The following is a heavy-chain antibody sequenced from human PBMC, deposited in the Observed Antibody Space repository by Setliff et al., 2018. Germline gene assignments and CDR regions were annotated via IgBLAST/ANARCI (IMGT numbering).Heavy chain of an antibody. J-gene: IGHJ6*03. CDR2: INPTGGLT. V-gene: IGHV1-46*01. Sequence: GASVKVSCKASGGTFSSYGISWVRQAPGQGLEWMGIINPTGGLTRYAQKFQGRVTMTRDTSISTAYMELRRLKSDDTAVYYCARGEHIVSGDFYHYIDVWGKGTTVTVSS. D-gene: IGHD2-15*01. CDR3: ARGEHIVSGDFYHYIDV. CDR1: GGTFSSYG.